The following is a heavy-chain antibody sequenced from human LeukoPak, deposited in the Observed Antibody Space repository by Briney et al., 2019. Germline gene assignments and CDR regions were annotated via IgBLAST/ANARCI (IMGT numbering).Heavy chain of an antibody. CDR2: IYWDDDK. J-gene: IGHJ4*02. CDR3: AIGWYGGEVKSGIFGY. CDR1: GYSIKSDYY. D-gene: IGHD6-19*01. Sequence: TLSLTCTVSGYSIKSDYYWGWIRQPPGKALEWLALIYWDDDKRYSPSLKSRLTITKDTSKNQVVLTMTNMDPVDTATYYCAIGWYGGEVKSGIFGYWGQGTLVTVSS. V-gene: IGHV2-5*02.